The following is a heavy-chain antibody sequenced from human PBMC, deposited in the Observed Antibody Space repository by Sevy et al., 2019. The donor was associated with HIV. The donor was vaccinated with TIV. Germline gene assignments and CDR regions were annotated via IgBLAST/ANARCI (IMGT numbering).Heavy chain of an antibody. CDR1: GGSITSLY. Sequence: SESLSLTCTVSGGSITSLYWNWIRQPPGKGLEWIANTYYNGHINYNSSLKSRVTLSLDTSKNQFSLRLSYVPAADTAMYYCAGENAWGRGYSWGQGTLVTVS. D-gene: IGHD1-26*01. J-gene: IGHJ4*02. CDR3: AGENAWGRGYS. V-gene: IGHV4-59*08. CDR2: TYYNGHI.